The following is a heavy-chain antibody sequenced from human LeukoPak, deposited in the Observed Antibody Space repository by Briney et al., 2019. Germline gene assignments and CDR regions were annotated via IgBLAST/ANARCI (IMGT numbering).Heavy chain of an antibody. CDR2: INHSGST. Sequence: GSLRLSCAASGFPFSSSGMNWVRQPPGKGLEWIGEINHSGSTNYNPSLKSRVTISLDTSKNQLSLKLSSVSAADTAVYYCARVEATIFGVVTDYWGQGTLVTVSS. CDR3: ARVEATIFGVVTDY. D-gene: IGHD3-3*01. V-gene: IGHV4-34*01. J-gene: IGHJ4*02. CDR1: GFPFSSSG.